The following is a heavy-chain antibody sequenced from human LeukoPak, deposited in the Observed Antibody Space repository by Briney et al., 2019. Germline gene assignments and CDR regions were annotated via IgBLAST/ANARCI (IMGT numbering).Heavy chain of an antibody. CDR1: GFTFSSYS. CDR3: ARVGLGYYDSSGYLMGGFDY. V-gene: IGHV3-21*04. CDR2: ISSSSSYI. J-gene: IGHJ4*02. Sequence: PGGSLRLSCAASGFTFSSYSTNWVRQAPGKGLEWVSSISSSSSYIYYADSVKGRFTISRDNAKNSLYLQMNSLRAEDTAVYYCARVGLGYYDSSGYLMGGFDYWGQGTLVTVSS. D-gene: IGHD3-22*01.